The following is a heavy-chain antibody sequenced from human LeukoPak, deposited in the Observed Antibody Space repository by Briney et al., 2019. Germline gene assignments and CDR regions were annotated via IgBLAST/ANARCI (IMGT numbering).Heavy chain of an antibody. CDR1: GFTFSSYW. Sequence: GGSLRLSCAASGFTFSSYWMSWVRQAPGKGLEWVANIKQDGREKYYVDSVKGRFTISRDNSKNTLYLQMNSLRAEDTAVYYCARIDSSGWSLDDYWGQGTLVTVSS. D-gene: IGHD6-19*01. CDR3: ARIDSSGWSLDDY. J-gene: IGHJ4*02. CDR2: IKQDGREK. V-gene: IGHV3-7*01.